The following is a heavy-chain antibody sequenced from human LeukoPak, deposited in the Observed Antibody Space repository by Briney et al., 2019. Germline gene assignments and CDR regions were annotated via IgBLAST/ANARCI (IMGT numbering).Heavy chain of an antibody. J-gene: IGHJ4*02. V-gene: IGHV3-30-3*01. D-gene: IGHD6-13*01. Sequence: GRSLRLSCAASGFTFSSYAMHWVRQAPGKGLEWVAVISYDRNNKYYADSVKGRFTISRDNSKNTLYLQMNTLRAEDTAVYYCARAPRTAANFDYWGQGTLVTVSS. CDR2: ISYDRNNK. CDR3: ARAPRTAANFDY. CDR1: GFTFSSYA.